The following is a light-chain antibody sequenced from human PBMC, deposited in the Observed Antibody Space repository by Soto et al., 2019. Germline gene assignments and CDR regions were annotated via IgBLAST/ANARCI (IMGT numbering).Light chain of an antibody. J-gene: IGKJ4*01. CDR2: RTS. CDR3: QHTYITIS. CDR1: QNISTY. V-gene: IGKV1-39*01. Sequence: DLPVTQSPSSLSASVGDRVTISCRASQNISTYLHWFQQRPGGAPKLLISRTSNLEIAVPSRFGGSGSGTDFTLTISDLQAEDSASYYCQHTYITISFGGGTKVE.